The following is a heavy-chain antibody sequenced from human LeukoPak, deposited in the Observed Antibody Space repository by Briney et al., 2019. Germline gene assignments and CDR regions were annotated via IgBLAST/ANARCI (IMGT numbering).Heavy chain of an antibody. D-gene: IGHD6-13*01. Sequence: ASVKVSCKASGYTFTGYYMHWVRQAPGQGLEWMGWINPNSGGTNYAQKFQDRVTMTRDTSISTAYMELSRLRSDDTAVYYCARALRPGYSSRSLDYWGQGTLVTVSS. J-gene: IGHJ4*02. CDR2: INPNSGGT. V-gene: IGHV1-2*02. CDR1: GYTFTGYY. CDR3: ARALRPGYSSRSLDY.